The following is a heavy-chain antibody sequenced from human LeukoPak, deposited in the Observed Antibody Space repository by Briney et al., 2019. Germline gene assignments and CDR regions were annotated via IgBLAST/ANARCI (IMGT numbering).Heavy chain of an antibody. V-gene: IGHV5-51*01. CDR2: IWPGDSDT. D-gene: IGHD1-26*01. J-gene: IGHJ4*02. CDR1: GCVFTDYW. Sequence: GESLKISCEGSGCVFTDYWIGWVRQMPGKGLEWMGIIWPGDSDTRYSPSFQGQVTISADKSISTAYLQWTSLKASDTAIYYCARHAGATTRAPYFDYWGQGTLATVSS. CDR3: ARHAGATTRAPYFDY.